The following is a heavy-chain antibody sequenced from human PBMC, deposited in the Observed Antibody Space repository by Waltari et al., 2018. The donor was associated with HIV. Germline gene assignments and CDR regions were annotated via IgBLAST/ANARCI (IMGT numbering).Heavy chain of an antibody. CDR2: INHSGSI. CDR3: ARGSWGSGMDV. D-gene: IGHD7-27*01. Sequence: QVRLQQWGAGLLTPSETLSLTCAVYGGSFNGYYWSWIRQPPGKGLECIGEINHSGSIKYNPSLKSRVIISVDRYKNQFSLKLTSVTAADTALYYCARGSWGSGMDVWGRGTTVIVSS. V-gene: IGHV4-34*02. CDR1: GGSFNGYY. J-gene: IGHJ6*02.